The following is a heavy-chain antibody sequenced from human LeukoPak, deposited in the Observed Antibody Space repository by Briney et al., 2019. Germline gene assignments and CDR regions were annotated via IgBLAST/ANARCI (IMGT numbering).Heavy chain of an antibody. Sequence: GGSLRLSCSASGFSLDGYTMHWVRQTPGKGLQWLSLIRWDSDVIYYGDSVRGRFTISRDNSKNSLYLQMNGLRPEDTAFYFCARGLQGDTLCDIWGRGTLVSVSS. V-gene: IGHV3-43*01. CDR3: ARGLQGDTLCDI. CDR2: IRWDSDVI. J-gene: IGHJ4*02. CDR1: GFSLDGYT. D-gene: IGHD1-26*01.